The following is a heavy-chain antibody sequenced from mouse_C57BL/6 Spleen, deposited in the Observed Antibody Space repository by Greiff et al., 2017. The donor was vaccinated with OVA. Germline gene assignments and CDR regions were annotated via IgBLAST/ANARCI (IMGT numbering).Heavy chain of an antibody. D-gene: IGHD1-1*01. Sequence: EVQLQQSGPELVKPGASVKISCKASGYSFTGYYMNWVKQSPEKSLEWIGEINPSTGGTTYNQKFKAKATLTVDKSSSTAYMQLKSLTSEDSAVYYCARSGGSHFDYWGQGTTLTVSS. CDR1: GYSFTGYY. J-gene: IGHJ2*01. V-gene: IGHV1-42*01. CDR2: INPSTGGT. CDR3: ARSGGSHFDY.